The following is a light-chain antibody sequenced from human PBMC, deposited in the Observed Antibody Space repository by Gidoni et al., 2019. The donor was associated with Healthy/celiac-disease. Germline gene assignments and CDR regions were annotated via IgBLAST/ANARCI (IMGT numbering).Light chain of an antibody. V-gene: IGKV1-NL1*01. Sequence: DIQLTQSPSSLSASVGDRVTLTCRASQGISNSLAWYQQKPGEAPKLLLYAASRLESGVPSRISGSGSGTDYTITISRLQPEDFANYYCQQYYSTPFTFGPGTKVDIK. CDR2: AAS. CDR1: QGISNS. CDR3: QQYYSTPFT. J-gene: IGKJ3*01.